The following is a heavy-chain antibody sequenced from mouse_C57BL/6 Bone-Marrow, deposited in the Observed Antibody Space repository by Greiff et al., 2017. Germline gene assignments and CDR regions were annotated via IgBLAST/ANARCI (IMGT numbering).Heavy chain of an antibody. D-gene: IGHD1-3*01. CDR1: GYTFTSYW. Sequence: QVQLQQPGAELVMPGASVKLSCKASGYTFTSYWMHWVKQRPGQGLEWIGEIDPSDSYTNYNQKFKGKSTLTVDKSSSTAYMQLSSLTSEDSAVYYCARSSGSDGEGAMDYWGQGNSVTVSS. CDR2: IDPSDSYT. CDR3: ARSSGSDGEGAMDY. J-gene: IGHJ4*01. V-gene: IGHV1-69*01.